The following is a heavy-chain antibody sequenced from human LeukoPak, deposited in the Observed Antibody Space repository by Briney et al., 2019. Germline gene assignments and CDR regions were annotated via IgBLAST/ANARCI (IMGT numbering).Heavy chain of an antibody. CDR1: GGSFSGYY. D-gene: IGHD6-6*01. CDR3: ARGRRKWYSSSPIDY. Sequence: SETLSLTCAVYGGSFSGYYWSWIRQPPGKGLEWIGEINHSGSTNYNPSLKSRVTISVDTSKNQVSLKLSSVTAADTAVYYCARGRRKWYSSSPIDYWGQGTLVTVSS. J-gene: IGHJ4*02. CDR2: INHSGST. V-gene: IGHV4-34*01.